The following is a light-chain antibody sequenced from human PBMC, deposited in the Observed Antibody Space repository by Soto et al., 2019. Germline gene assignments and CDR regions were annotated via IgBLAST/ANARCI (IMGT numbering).Light chain of an antibody. CDR1: QSISTY. CDR3: QQSYSTPGT. Sequence: DIQMTQSPSSLSASVGDRVTITCRASQSISTYLNWYQQKPGKAPKLLLYAASSLQSGVPSRFSGSGSGTDFTLTVSSLQPEDFATYYCQQSYSTPGTFGQGTKVDIK. V-gene: IGKV1-39*01. J-gene: IGKJ1*01. CDR2: AAS.